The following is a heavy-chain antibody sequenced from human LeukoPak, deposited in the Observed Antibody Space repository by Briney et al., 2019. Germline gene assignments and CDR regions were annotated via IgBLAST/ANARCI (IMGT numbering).Heavy chain of an antibody. Sequence: SETLSLTCAVYGGTFSGYYWSWIRQPPGKSLEWVGESNDSGGTNYNPSLKSRVTISADKSKNQVSLKLTSVTAADTAVYYCARLDSDGFDYWGQGTLVTVSS. D-gene: IGHD3/OR15-3a*01. CDR1: GGTFSGYY. V-gene: IGHV4-34*01. CDR2: SNDSGGT. CDR3: ARLDSDGFDY. J-gene: IGHJ4*02.